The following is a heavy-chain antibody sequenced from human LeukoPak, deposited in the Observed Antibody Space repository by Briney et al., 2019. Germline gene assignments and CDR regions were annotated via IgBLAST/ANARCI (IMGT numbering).Heavy chain of an antibody. D-gene: IGHD4-17*01. CDR3: ARGDYVYYFDY. J-gene: IGHJ4*02. V-gene: IGHV4-38-2*02. CDR1: GYSISSGYY. CDR2: IYHSGST. Sequence: SETLSLTCTVSGYSISSGYYWGWIRQPPGRVLEWIGSIYHSGSTYYNPSLKSRVAISVDTSKNQFSLKLSSVTAADTAVYYCARGDYVYYFDYWGQGTLVTVSS.